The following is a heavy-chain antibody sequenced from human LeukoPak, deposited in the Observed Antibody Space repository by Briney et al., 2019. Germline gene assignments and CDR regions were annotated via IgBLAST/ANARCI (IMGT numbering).Heavy chain of an antibody. Sequence: PSETLSLTCTVSGDSMGNDYWSWIRQSAGKGLEWIGRISTSGSTDYNPSLRSQVTMSVDTSRNQFSLTLTSMTAADTAVYYCARNEFRSYGLVHYWGQGTLVTVSS. CDR1: GDSMGNDY. CDR3: ARNEFRSYGLVHY. V-gene: IGHV4-4*07. J-gene: IGHJ4*02. D-gene: IGHD6-6*01. CDR2: ISTSGST.